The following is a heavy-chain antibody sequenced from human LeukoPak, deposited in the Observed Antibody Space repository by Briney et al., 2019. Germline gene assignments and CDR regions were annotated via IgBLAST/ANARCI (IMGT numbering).Heavy chain of an antibody. CDR3: ARRGSSYYFCALDV. V-gene: IGHV3-7*03. Sequence: GGSLRLSCTASGFTFKNYRMTWVRQAPGKGLEWVASMKDDGNEIQYVDSVKGRFTISRDNARNSLYLQINSLRPEDTATYYCARRGSSYYFCALDVWGQGTTVTVSS. CDR2: MKDDGNEI. D-gene: IGHD1-26*01. J-gene: IGHJ6*02. CDR1: GFTFKNYR.